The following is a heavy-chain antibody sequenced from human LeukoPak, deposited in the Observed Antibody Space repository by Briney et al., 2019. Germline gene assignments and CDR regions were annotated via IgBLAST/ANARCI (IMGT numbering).Heavy chain of an antibody. CDR2: IYYSGST. J-gene: IGHJ4*02. D-gene: IGHD6-13*01. CDR3: ARHGSGYSSFGALFYFDY. CDR1: GGSISSSSYY. V-gene: IGHV4-39*01. Sequence: SETLSLTCTVSGGSISSSSYYWGWIRQPPGKGLEWIGSIYYSGSTYYNPSLKSRVTISVDTSKSQFSLKLSSVTAADTAVYYCARHGSGYSSFGALFYFDYWGQGTLVTVSS.